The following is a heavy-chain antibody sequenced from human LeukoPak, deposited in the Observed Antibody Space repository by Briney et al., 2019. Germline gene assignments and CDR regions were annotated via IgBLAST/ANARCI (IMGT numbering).Heavy chain of an antibody. CDR3: ARLVKSYYYGVDV. J-gene: IGHJ6*02. Sequence: SETLSLTCTVSGVSISSYYWSWIRQPPGKGLEWIGYIYYSGSTNYNPSLKSRVTISVDTSKNHFSLKLSSVTAADTAVYYCARLVKSYYYGVDVWGQGTTVIVSS. V-gene: IGHV4-59*01. CDR2: IYYSGST. D-gene: IGHD3-10*01. CDR1: GVSISSYY.